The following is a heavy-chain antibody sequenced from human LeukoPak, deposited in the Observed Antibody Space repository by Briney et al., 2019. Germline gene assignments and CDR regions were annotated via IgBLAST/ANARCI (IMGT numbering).Heavy chain of an antibody. CDR2: MSHSGST. CDR1: GASVSSGSYF. D-gene: IGHD2-8*01. J-gene: IGHJ6*02. Sequence: SETLSLTCIVSGASVSSGSYFWSWIRQPPGRGLEWIGYMSHSGSTSYDPSLKSRVTISVDTSKNQFSVKLTSVTAAGTAVYYCARVGGSCITGVCYSNYFYYGMDVWGQGATVTVSS. CDR3: ARVGGSCITGVCYSNYFYYGMDV. V-gene: IGHV4-61*01.